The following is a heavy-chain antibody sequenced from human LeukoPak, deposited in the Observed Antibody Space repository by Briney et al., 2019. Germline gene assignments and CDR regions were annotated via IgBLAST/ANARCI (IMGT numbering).Heavy chain of an antibody. Sequence: PGGSLRLSCAACGFTVGSNYMSWVRQAPGKGLEWVSVIYAGGSTYYADSVHGRFTISRDNSKNTLYLQMSSLRAEDTAVYYCARAATSMVAKSDYWGQGTLVTVSS. CDR1: GFTVGSNY. CDR3: ARAATSMVAKSDY. V-gene: IGHV3-53*01. D-gene: IGHD5-18*01. CDR2: IYAGGST. J-gene: IGHJ4*02.